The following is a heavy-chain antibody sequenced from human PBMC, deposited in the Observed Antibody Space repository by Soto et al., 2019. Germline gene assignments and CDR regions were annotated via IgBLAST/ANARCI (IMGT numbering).Heavy chain of an antibody. J-gene: IGHJ6*02. Sequence: PGGSLRLSCAASGFTFSSYGMHWVRQAPGKGLEWVAVIWYDGSNKYYADSVKGRFTISRDNAENTVYLQMNSLRAEDTAVYYFERGGENYYVMDVRAQRTTVPVS. D-gene: IGHD3-16*01. CDR2: IWYDGSNK. CDR3: ERGGENYYVMDV. V-gene: IGHV3-33*01. CDR1: GFTFSSYG.